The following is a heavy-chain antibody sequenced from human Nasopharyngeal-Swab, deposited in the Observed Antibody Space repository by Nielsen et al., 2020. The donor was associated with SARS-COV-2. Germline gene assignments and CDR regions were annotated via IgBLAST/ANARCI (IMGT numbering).Heavy chain of an antibody. Sequence: ASVKVSCKASGYTFTDYYMHWVRQAPGEGLEYTGRINPHSGDTNFAQKFQGRVTVTRDTSINTAYMELSSLRFDDTAVYYCARDDGDVPGMTGSGPPGGYWGQGTLVTVSP. D-gene: IGHD1-14*01. CDR3: ARDDGDVPGMTGSGPPGGY. J-gene: IGHJ4*02. CDR2: INPHSGDT. V-gene: IGHV1-2*06. CDR1: GYTFTDYY.